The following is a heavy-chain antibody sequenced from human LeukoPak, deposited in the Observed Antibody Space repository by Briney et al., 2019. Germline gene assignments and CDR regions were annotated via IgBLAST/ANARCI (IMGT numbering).Heavy chain of an antibody. CDR2: ISSNGGST. J-gene: IGHJ4*02. D-gene: IGHD5-18*01. CDR3: AKDHTAMGFYFDY. V-gene: IGHV3-64*01. Sequence: HTGGSLRLSCAASGFTFSSYAMHWVRQAPGKGLEYVSAISSNGGSTYYANSVKGRFTISRDNSKNTLYLQMNSLRAEDTAVYYCAKDHTAMGFYFDYWGQGTLVTVSS. CDR1: GFTFSSYA.